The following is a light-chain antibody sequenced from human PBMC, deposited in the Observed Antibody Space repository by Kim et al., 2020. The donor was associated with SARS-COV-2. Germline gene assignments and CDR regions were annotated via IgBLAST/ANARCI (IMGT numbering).Light chain of an antibody. V-gene: IGKV3-15*01. CDR2: GAS. J-gene: IGKJ4*01. CDR1: ESISIN. CDR3: QQYDDWPPIT. Sequence: EVVMTQSPASLSVSPGERATLSCRASESISINLAWYQQKPGQPPRLLMYGASTRATGVPARFSGGGYGTEFTLTISSLQSDDCAIYYCQQYDDWPPITFGGGTKVDIK.